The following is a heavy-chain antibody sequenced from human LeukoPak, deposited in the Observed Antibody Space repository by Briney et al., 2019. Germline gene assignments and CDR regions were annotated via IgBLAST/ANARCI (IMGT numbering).Heavy chain of an antibody. Sequence: PGGSLRLSCAASGFSFSSYAMHWVRQAPGKALECVAVKSFDGSNKYYADSVKGRFTISRDSPKNTLYLQMNSLRAEDTALYYCAREKDNYADFWGQGTLVTVSS. CDR1: GFSFSSYA. CDR2: KSFDGSNK. J-gene: IGHJ4*02. V-gene: IGHV3-30-3*01. CDR3: AREKDNYADF.